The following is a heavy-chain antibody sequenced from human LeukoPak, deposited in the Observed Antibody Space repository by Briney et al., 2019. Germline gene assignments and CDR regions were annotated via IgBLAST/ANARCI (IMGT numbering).Heavy chain of an antibody. Sequence: GRSLRLSCVASGFIFSDHAFHWVRQSPDKGLEWVALIGSDGTKKYYADSVQGRFTVSRENSKNTLFLQMNTVRADDTAVYFCARQMTSTRLFDSWAQGTLVTVSS. CDR3: ARQMTSTRLFDS. J-gene: IGHJ4*02. CDR1: GFIFSDHA. CDR2: IGSDGTKK. V-gene: IGHV3-30*04. D-gene: IGHD5/OR15-5a*01.